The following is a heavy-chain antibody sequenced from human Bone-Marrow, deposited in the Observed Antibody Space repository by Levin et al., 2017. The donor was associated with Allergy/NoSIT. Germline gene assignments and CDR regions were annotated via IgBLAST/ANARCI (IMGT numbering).Heavy chain of an antibody. J-gene: IGHJ4*02. D-gene: IGHD3-22*01. V-gene: IGHV3-23*01. CDR1: GFTFSHYA. CDR3: AKVGYYYDASAPLES. Sequence: AASVKVSCAASGFTFSHYAMSWVRQAPGKGLQWVSAISGGGDSTHYADSVEGRFIISRENSRNTVYLQMNSLTAEDTALYYCAKVGYYYDASAPLESWGQGTLVTVSS. CDR2: ISGGGDST.